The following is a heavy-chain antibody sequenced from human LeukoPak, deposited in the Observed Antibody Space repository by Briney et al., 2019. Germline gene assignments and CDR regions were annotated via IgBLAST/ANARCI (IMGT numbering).Heavy chain of an antibody. V-gene: IGHV3-30*02. CDR2: IQNDGNNK. CDR1: GFTFSSNG. Sequence: PGGSLRLSCAAPGFTFSSNGMHWVRQAPGKGLECVACIQNDGNNKKYADSVKGRFAISRDNSKNTLYLQMNSLRAEDTAVYYCARDWGTSSLYLVNWGQGTLVTVSS. J-gene: IGHJ4*02. CDR3: ARDWGTSSLYLVN. D-gene: IGHD6-6*01.